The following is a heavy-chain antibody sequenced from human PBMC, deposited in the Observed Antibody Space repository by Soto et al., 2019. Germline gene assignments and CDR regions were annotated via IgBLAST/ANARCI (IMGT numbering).Heavy chain of an antibody. V-gene: IGHV4-34*01. CDR2: VKDGGST. CDR1: GGSLTGYY. Sequence: QVQLQQWGAGLLKPSETLSLTCTVNGGSLTGYYWSWIRQPPGKGLEWIGEVKDGGSTKYSPSLRGRVSISADTSKNHFSRRLNSVTAADTAVYFCARGQEGIVATHWDQGALVTVSS. CDR3: ARGQEGIVATH. J-gene: IGHJ4*02. D-gene: IGHD5-12*01.